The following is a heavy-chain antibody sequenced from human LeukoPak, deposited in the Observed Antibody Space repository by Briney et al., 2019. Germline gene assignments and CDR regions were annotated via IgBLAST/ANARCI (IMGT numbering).Heavy chain of an antibody. CDR2: IWYDGSNK. J-gene: IGHJ4*02. CDR1: GFTFSSYG. D-gene: IGHD4-23*01. Sequence: GRSLRLSCAASGFTFSSYGMHWVRQAPGKGLEWVAVIWYDGSNKYYADSVKGRFAISRDNSKNTLYLQMNSLRAEDTAVYYCARDPYDGGKGPFDYWGQGTLVTVSS. V-gene: IGHV3-33*01. CDR3: ARDPYDGGKGPFDY.